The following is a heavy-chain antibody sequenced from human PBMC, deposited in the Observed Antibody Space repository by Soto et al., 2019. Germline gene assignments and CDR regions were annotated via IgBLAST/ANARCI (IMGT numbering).Heavy chain of an antibody. CDR2: ISGSGGST. CDR3: AKDGFSSSGLYEGFDY. Sequence: EVQLLESGGGLVQPGGSLRLSCAASGFTFSSYAMSWVRQAPGKGLEWVSAISGSGGSTYYADSVKGRFTISRDNSKNTLYLQMNSLRAEDTAVYYCAKDGFSSSGLYEGFDYWGQGTLVTVSS. CDR1: GFTFSSYA. D-gene: IGHD6-19*01. J-gene: IGHJ4*02. V-gene: IGHV3-23*01.